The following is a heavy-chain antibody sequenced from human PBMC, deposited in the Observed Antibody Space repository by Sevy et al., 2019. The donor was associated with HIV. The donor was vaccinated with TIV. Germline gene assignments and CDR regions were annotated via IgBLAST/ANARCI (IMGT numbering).Heavy chain of an antibody. CDR3: ARDSGYSPYDYPGNY. J-gene: IGHJ4*02. V-gene: IGHV3-30-3*01. CDR1: GFNFRTHA. CDR2: ISYAGDTK. Sequence: GGSLRLSCAASGFNFRTHAMHWVRHAPGRGLEWVAVISYAGDTKYNTDSVKGRFTISRDNSKNTLFLQMNSLIPEDTAVYYCARDSGYSPYDYPGNYWGQGTLVTVSS. D-gene: IGHD5-12*01.